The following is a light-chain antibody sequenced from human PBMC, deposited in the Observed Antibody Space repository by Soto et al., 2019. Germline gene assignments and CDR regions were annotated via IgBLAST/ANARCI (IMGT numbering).Light chain of an antibody. J-gene: IGKJ1*01. CDR3: QQYYSPPWT. V-gene: IGKV4-1*01. Sequence: DIVMTQSPDSLAVSLGERATINCKSSQSVLYSSNNKNYLAWYQQKPGQPPKLLIYWASTRESGVPDRFSGSRSGTDFTLTISSLQAEDLAVYYCQQYYSPPWTFGQGTKVEIK. CDR1: QSVLYSSNNKNY. CDR2: WAS.